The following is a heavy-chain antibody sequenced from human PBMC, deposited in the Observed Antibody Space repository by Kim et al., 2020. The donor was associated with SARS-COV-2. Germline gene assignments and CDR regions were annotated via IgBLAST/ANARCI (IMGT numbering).Heavy chain of an antibody. CDR2: ISSSSSYI. D-gene: IGHD3-3*01. Sequence: GGSLRLSCAASGFTFSSYSMNWVRQAPGKGLEWVSSISSSSSYIYYADSVKGRFTISRDNAKNSLYLQMNSLRAEDTAVYYCARDDLLGHSYYDFWSGYISWGQGTLVTVSS. J-gene: IGHJ5*02. V-gene: IGHV3-21*01. CDR3: ARDDLLGHSYYDFWSGYIS. CDR1: GFTFSSYS.